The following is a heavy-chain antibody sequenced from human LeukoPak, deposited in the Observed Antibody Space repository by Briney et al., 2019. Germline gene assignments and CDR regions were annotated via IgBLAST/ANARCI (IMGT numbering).Heavy chain of an antibody. CDR1: GGSISSGDYY. CDR2: IYYSGST. Sequence: PSQTLSLTCTVSGGSISSGDYYWSWIRQPPGKGLEWIGYIYYSGSTYYNPSLKSRVTISVDMSKNQFSLKLSSVTAADTAVYYCARGSSGWYFGSDYYYGMDVWGQGTTVTVSS. D-gene: IGHD6-19*01. CDR3: ARGSSGWYFGSDYYYGMDV. J-gene: IGHJ6*02. V-gene: IGHV4-30-4*01.